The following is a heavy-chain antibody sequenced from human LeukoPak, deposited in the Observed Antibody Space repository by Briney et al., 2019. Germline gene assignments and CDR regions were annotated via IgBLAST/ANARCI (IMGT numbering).Heavy chain of an antibody. D-gene: IGHD2-8*01. Sequence: PGGSLRLSCAASGFTFGNNYMNWVRQAPGKGLEWVSPIFSYGETSYADSVKGRFTISRDNSKNTLYLQLDGLRVEDTAVYYCARDPPAVSINTYAWGQGTLVTVSS. CDR3: ARDPPAVSINTYA. CDR2: IFSYGET. J-gene: IGHJ4*02. CDR1: GFTFGNNY. V-gene: IGHV3-66*01.